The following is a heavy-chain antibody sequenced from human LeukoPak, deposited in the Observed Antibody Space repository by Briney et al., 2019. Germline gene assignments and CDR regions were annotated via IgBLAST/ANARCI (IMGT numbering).Heavy chain of an antibody. CDR1: GFTFNSYS. J-gene: IGHJ4*02. V-gene: IGHV3-48*01. CDR3: ARPKSGSSPFDY. D-gene: IGHD1-26*01. Sequence: GGSLRLSCAASGFTFNSYSMNWVRQAPGKGLEWLSYIDSSSTNIFYANSVKGRFTISRDNAKSSLYLRLNSLRAEDTAVYYCARPKSGSSPFDYWGQGTLVTVSS. CDR2: IDSSSTNI.